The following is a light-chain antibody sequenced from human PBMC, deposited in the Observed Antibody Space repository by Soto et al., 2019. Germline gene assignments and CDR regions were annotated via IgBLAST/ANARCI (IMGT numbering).Light chain of an antibody. J-gene: IGKJ1*01. CDR2: GAS. CDR1: QSINSY. V-gene: IGKV1-39*01. CDR3: QQTYSTPQWT. Sequence: DIQMTQSPSSLSASVGDRVTITCRASQSINSYLNWYQQKPGKAPRLLIYGASILHSGVPSSFSGSGSGTDFTLTISSLRPDDFATYYCQQTYSTPQWTLGHGTKVEIK.